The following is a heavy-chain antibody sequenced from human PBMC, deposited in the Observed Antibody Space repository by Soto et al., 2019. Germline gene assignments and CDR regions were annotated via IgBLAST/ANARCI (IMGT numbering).Heavy chain of an antibody. V-gene: IGHV3-21*01. J-gene: IGHJ4*02. CDR2: ISSSRSYI. CDR1: GFTFSSYR. CDR3: ARDFRDGYNPHFDY. Sequence: PGGSLRLSCAASGFTFSSYRMNWVRQAPGKGLEWVSSISSSRSYIHYADSVKGRFTISRDNAKNSLYLQMNSLRAEDTAVYYCARDFRDGYNPHFDYWGQGTLVTVSS. D-gene: IGHD5-12*01.